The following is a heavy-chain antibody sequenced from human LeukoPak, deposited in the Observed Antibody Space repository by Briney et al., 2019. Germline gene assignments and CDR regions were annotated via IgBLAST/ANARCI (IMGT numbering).Heavy chain of an antibody. J-gene: IGHJ4*02. CDR3: AKGKRLLDY. V-gene: IGHV3-23*01. Sequence: GGSLRLSCAASGFTLSTYTMTWVRQAPGKGLEWISCTIGSGSSTYYADSVKGRFTISRDNFQNTLYLQMNSLRAEDTAVYYCAKGKRLLDYWGQGTLVTVSS. D-gene: IGHD6-25*01. CDR2: TIGSGSST. CDR1: GFTLSTYT.